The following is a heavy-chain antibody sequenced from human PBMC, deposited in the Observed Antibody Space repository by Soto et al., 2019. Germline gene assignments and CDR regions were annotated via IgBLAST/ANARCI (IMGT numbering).Heavy chain of an antibody. V-gene: IGHV3-21*01. Sequence: GGSLRLSCAASGFTFSSYSMNWVRQAPGKGLEWVSSISSSSSYIYYAYSVKGRFTISRDNAKNSLYLQMNSLRAEDTAVYYCARDGMIVVVRSWDYYGMDVWGQGTTVTVSS. CDR2: ISSSSSYI. CDR3: ARDGMIVVVRSWDYYGMDV. J-gene: IGHJ6*02. D-gene: IGHD3-22*01. CDR1: GFTFSSYS.